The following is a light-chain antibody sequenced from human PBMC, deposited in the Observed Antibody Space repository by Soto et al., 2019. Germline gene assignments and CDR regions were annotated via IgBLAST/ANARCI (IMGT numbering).Light chain of an antibody. V-gene: IGKV3-20*01. CDR1: QSVSSSY. CDR2: GAS. J-gene: IGKJ2*01. CDR3: QQYGSWYT. Sequence: EILLTQSPGTLSLSPGERATLSCRASQSVSSSYLAWYQQKPGQAPRLLIYGASSRATGIPDRFSGSGSGTDFTLTISRLEPEDFAVYYCQQYGSWYTFGQGTKVDIK.